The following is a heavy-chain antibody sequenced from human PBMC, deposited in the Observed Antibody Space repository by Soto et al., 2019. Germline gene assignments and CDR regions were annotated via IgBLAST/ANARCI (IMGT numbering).Heavy chain of an antibody. D-gene: IGHD2-15*01. J-gene: IGHJ5*02. Sequence: ASVKVSCKASGGTFSSYTISWVRQAPGQGLEWMGRIIPILGIANYAQKFQGRVTITADKSTSTAYMELSSLRSEDTAVYYCARGLGYFSGRSCYSYDDYDKNWFDPRGQGTLVTVSS. CDR2: IIPILGIA. CDR1: GGTFSSYT. CDR3: ARGLGYFSGRSCYSYDDYDKNWFDP. V-gene: IGHV1-69*02.